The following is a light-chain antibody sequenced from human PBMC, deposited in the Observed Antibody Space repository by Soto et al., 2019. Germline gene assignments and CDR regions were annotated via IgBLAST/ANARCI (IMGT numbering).Light chain of an antibody. CDR3: QQYGSSPLIT. CDR1: QSVNSNY. J-gene: IGKJ5*01. CDR2: GAS. Sequence: EIVLTQSPGTLSLSPGERATLSCRASQSVNSNYLAWYQQKPGQAPRLLIYGASSRATGIADRFSGSGSGTDFTLTISRLEPEDFAVYYCQQYGSSPLITFGQGTRLEI. V-gene: IGKV3-20*01.